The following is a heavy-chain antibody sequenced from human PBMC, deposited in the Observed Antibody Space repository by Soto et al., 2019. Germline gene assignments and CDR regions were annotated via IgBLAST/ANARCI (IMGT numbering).Heavy chain of an antibody. CDR1: GGSFSGYY. D-gene: IGHD3-10*01. V-gene: IGHV4-34*01. Sequence: PSETLSLTCAVYGGSFSGYYWSWIRQPPGKGLEWIGEINHSGSTNYNPSLKSRVTISVDTSKNQFSLKLSSVTAADTAVYYCARHDPDYYGSGTYYYPFGYWGQGTLVTVSS. CDR3: ARHDPDYYGSGTYYYPFGY. CDR2: INHSGST. J-gene: IGHJ4*02.